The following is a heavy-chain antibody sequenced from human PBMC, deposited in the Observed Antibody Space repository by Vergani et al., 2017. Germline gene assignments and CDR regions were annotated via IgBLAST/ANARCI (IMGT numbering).Heavy chain of an antibody. V-gene: IGHV3-49*04. CDR2: IRNRAYGGTA. D-gene: IGHD2-15*01. J-gene: IGHJ6*02. CDR1: TFTFGDYG. Sequence: EVQLVESGGGLVQPGRSLRLSCRGSTFTFGDYGLSWVRQAPGKGLEWVGFIRNRAYGGTAEYVASVKDRFTISRDDSKSVAYLQMNSLKAEDTGVYYCTTTTRGGAYSTEYYYFDMAVWGPGTTVTVSS. CDR3: TTTTRGGAYSTEYYYFDMAV.